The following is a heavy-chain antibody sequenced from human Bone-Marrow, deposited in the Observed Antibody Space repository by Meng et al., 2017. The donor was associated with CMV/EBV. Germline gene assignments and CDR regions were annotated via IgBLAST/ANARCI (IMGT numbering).Heavy chain of an antibody. J-gene: IGHJ1*01. D-gene: IGHD2-2*01. CDR3: ARDRGDCSSTSCYPEYFQH. V-gene: IGHV4-59*01. CDR2: IYYSGST. Sequence: SEPLSLTCTVSGGSISSYYWSWIRQPPGKGLEWIGYIYYSGSTNYNPSLKSRVTISVDTSKNQFSLKLSSVTAADTAVYYCARDRGDCSSTSCYPEYFQHWGQGTLVTVSS. CDR1: GGSISSYY.